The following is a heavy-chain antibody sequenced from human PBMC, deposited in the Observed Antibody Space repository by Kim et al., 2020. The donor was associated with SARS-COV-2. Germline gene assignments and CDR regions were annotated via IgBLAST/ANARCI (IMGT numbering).Heavy chain of an antibody. CDR2: IIPIFGTA. CDR3: ARSEGKSEGLHKYSSKSKAAGRWKTYFDY. V-gene: IGHV1-69*13. J-gene: IGHJ4*02. D-gene: IGHD6-13*01. Sequence: SVKVSCKASGGTFSSYAISWVRQAPGQGLEWMGGIIPIFGTANYAQKFQGRVTITADESTSTAYMELSSLRSEDTAVYYCARSEGKSEGLHKYSSKSKAAGRWKTYFDYWGQGTLVTVSS. CDR1: GGTFSSYA.